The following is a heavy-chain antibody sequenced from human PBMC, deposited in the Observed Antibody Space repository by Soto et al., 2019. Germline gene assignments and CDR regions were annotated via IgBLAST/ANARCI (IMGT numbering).Heavy chain of an antibody. CDR1: GGSVSSGSYY. D-gene: IGHD2-2*01. CDR2: IYYSGST. J-gene: IGHJ5*02. CDR3: ASVSHIVLVPAASQGFDP. V-gene: IGHV4-61*01. Sequence: PSETLSLTCTVSGGSVSSGSYYWSWIRQPPGKGLEWIGYIYYSGSTNYNPSLKSRVTISVDTSKNQFSLKLSSVTAADTAVYYCASVSHIVLVPAASQGFDPWGQGTLVTVSS.